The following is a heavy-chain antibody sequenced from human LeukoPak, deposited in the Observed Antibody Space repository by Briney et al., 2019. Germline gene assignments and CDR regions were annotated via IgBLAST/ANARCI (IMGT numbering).Heavy chain of an antibody. CDR3: ARGYCSDERCPVFPS. J-gene: IGHJ5*02. CDR2: ISNSETT. Sequence: SETLSLTCSVSGGSVTSYYWNWVRQTPGKGLEWIGYISNSETTDYGPSFKSRVTLSLDTSKNQFSLKLSSVTAADTGVYYCARGYCSDERCPVFPSWGQGTLVTVSS. CDR1: GGSVTSYY. V-gene: IGHV4-59*02. D-gene: IGHD2-15*01.